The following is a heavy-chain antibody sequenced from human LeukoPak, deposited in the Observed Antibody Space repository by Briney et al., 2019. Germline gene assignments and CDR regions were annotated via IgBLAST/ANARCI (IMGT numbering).Heavy chain of an antibody. CDR2: IYYSGST. CDR3: ARHKQRSIFGVAINWFDP. D-gene: IGHD3-3*01. CDR1: GGSISSSSYY. Sequence: SETLSLTCTVSGGSISSSSYYWGWIRQPPGKGLEWIGSIYYSGSTYYNPSLKSRVTISVDTSKNQFSLKLSSVTAADTAVYYCARHKQRSIFGVAINWFDPWGQGTLVTVSS. V-gene: IGHV4-39*01. J-gene: IGHJ5*02.